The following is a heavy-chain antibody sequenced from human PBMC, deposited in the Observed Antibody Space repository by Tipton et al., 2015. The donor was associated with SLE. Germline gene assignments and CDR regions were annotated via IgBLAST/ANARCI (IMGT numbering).Heavy chain of an antibody. D-gene: IGHD6-13*01. Sequence: SPSFQGHITISADKSISTAYLHWSSLKASDTAMYYCARQKYSSIWHAYDYWGRGTLVTVSS. V-gene: IGHV5-10-1*01. J-gene: IGHJ4*02. CDR3: ARQKYSSIWHAYDY.